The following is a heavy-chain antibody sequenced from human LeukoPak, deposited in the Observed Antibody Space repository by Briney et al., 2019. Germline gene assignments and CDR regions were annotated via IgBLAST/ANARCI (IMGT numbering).Heavy chain of an antibody. CDR2: INTDGSTT. CDR3: ARGRGGSYHY. J-gene: IGHJ4*02. D-gene: IGHD1-26*01. Sequence: PGGSLRLSCAASGFTFSNDWMHRVRQAPGKGLVWVSRINTDGSTTTYADSVKGRFTISRDNAKNTLYLQMNSLRVEDTAVYYCARGRGGSYHYWGQGTLVTVSS. CDR1: GFTFSNDW. V-gene: IGHV3-74*01.